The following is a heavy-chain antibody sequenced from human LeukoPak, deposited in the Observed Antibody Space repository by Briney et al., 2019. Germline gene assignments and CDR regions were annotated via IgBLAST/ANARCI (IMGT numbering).Heavy chain of an antibody. Sequence: GSSVKVSCKASGGTFSSYAISWVRQAPGQGLEWMGRIIPILGIANYAQKFQGRVTITADKSTSTAYMELGSLRSEDTAVYYCARDYTAILYSLDVWGQGTTVTVYS. CDR1: GGTFSSYA. CDR2: IIPILGIA. CDR3: ARDYTAILYSLDV. V-gene: IGHV1-69*04. J-gene: IGHJ6*02. D-gene: IGHD5-18*01.